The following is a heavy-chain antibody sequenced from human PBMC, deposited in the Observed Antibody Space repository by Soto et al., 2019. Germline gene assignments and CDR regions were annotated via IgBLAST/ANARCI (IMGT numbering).Heavy chain of an antibody. CDR3: ARTFDYNAMDV. V-gene: IGHV1-3*01. J-gene: IGHJ6*02. CDR1: GYTFSFYV. Sequence: ASVKVSCKASGYTFSFYVVQWVRQAPGQRLEWMGWVNAGSGNTRYSEKFQGRVTMTRDTSASTAYMELSSLRSEDTAVYYCARTFDYNAMDVWGQGTTVTAP. CDR2: VNAGSGNT.